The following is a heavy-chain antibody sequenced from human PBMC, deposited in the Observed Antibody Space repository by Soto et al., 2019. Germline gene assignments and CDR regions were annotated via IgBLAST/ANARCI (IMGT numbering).Heavy chain of an antibody. CDR1: GGSISSSSYY. V-gene: IGHV4-31*03. D-gene: IGHD6-6*01. CDR3: ARDRAARPTSDYYGMDA. J-gene: IGHJ6*02. Sequence: SETLSLTCTLSGGSISSSSYYWGWIRQPPGKGLEWIGYIYYSGSTYYNPSLKSRVTISVDTSKNQFSLKLSSVTAADTAVYYCARDRAARPTSDYYGMDAWGQGTMVTVSS. CDR2: IYYSGST.